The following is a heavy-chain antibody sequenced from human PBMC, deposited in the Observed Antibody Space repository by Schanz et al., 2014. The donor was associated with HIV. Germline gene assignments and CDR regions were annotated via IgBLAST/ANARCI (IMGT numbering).Heavy chain of an antibody. J-gene: IGHJ4*02. D-gene: IGHD6-19*01. CDR1: GFPFSNFA. Sequence: EGQMLESGGGSVQPGGSLRLSCAASGFPFSNFAMSWVRQAQGKGLEWVSSFRGTGVSTFYAGSMKGRFAISRDKSKNTLYLQMNSLRVEDTAVYYCAKMARSVAANTNFDYWGQGTLVTVSS. CDR3: AKMARSVAANTNFDY. CDR2: FRGTGVST. V-gene: IGHV3-23*01.